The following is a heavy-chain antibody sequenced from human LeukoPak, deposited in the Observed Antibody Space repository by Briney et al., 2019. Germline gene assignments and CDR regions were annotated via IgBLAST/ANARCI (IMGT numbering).Heavy chain of an antibody. CDR1: GGSISSYY. CDR3: ARVSSGVYFDY. CDR2: IYYSGNT. Sequence: SEALSLTCTVSGGSISSYYWSWIRQPPGKGLEWIGYIYYSGNTYYNPSLKSRVTISVDTSKNQFSLKVNSVTAADTAVYYCARVSSGVYFDYWGQGTLVTVSS. D-gene: IGHD2-15*01. J-gene: IGHJ4*02. V-gene: IGHV4-59*01.